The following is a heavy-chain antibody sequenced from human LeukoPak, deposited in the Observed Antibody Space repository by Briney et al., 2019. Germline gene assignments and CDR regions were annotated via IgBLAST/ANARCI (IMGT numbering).Heavy chain of an antibody. CDR1: GFSFSTYA. V-gene: IGHV3-23*01. J-gene: IGHJ5*02. Sequence: GGSLRLSCAASGFSFSTYAMTWVRQAPGKGLEWVSSISNRGGSTYYADSVKGRFTISRDNSKNTLYLQMNTLRAEDTAVYYCAKDFSGWFDPWGQGTLVTVSS. CDR2: ISNRGGST. CDR3: AKDFSGWFDP. D-gene: IGHD6-19*01.